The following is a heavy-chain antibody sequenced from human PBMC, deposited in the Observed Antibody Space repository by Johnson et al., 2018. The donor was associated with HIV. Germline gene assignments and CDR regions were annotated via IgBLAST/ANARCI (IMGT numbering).Heavy chain of an antibody. Sequence: VQLVESGGGLVQPGGSLRLSCAASGFTFSDYYMSWVRQAPGKGLEWVSAISGSGGSTYYADSVKGRFTISRDNSKNTLYLQMNSLRAEDTALYYCARDFVAFGECTAFDIWGQGTMVAVSS. D-gene: IGHD3-10*01. CDR3: ARDFVAFGECTAFDI. J-gene: IGHJ3*02. V-gene: IGHV3-23*04. CDR1: GFTFSDYY. CDR2: ISGSGGST.